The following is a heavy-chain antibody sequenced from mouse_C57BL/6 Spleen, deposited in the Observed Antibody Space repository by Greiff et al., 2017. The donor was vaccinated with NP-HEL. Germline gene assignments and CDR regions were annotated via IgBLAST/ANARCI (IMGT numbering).Heavy chain of an antibody. D-gene: IGHD1-1*01. Sequence: VQLQQSGPELVKPGASVKISCKASGYTFTDYYMNWVKQSHGKSLEWIGDINPNNGGTSYNQKFKGKATLTVDKSSSTADMEHRSLTSEDSAVYYCARRDSYYYGSSPHYYAMDYWGQGTSVTVSS. J-gene: IGHJ4*01. V-gene: IGHV1-26*01. CDR1: GYTFTDYY. CDR3: ARRDSYYYGSSPHYYAMDY. CDR2: INPNNGGT.